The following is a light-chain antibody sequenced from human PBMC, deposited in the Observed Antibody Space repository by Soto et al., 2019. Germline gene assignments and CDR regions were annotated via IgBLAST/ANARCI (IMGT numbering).Light chain of an antibody. Sequence: QSVLTQPPSVSGAPGQRVTISCTGSSSNIGAGYDVHWYQQLPGTAPKLLIYGNSNRPSGVPDRFSGSKSGTSASLAITGLQAEDAADYYCQSYDSSLSGSVFGGGTKLTGL. J-gene: IGLJ3*02. CDR1: SSNIGAGYD. CDR2: GNS. V-gene: IGLV1-40*01. CDR3: QSYDSSLSGSV.